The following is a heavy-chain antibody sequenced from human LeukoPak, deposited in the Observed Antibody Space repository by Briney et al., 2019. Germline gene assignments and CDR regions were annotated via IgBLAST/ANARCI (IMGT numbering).Heavy chain of an antibody. CDR3: ARDLSGTMVRGVLDY. CDR2: INPNSGGT. D-gene: IGHD3-10*01. CDR1: GYTFTGYY. V-gene: IGHV1-2*02. Sequence: ASVKVSCKASGYTFTGYYMHWVRQAPGQGLEWMGWINPNSGGTNYAQKFQGRVTMTRDTSISTAYMELSRLGSDDTAVYYCARDLSGTMVRGVLDYWGQGTLVTVSS. J-gene: IGHJ4*02.